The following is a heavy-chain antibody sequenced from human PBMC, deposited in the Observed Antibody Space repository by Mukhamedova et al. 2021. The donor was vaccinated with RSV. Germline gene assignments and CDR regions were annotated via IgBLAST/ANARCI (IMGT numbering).Heavy chain of an antibody. CDR3: ANTGGMGYYYYGMDV. CDR2: ISGSGGST. V-gene: IGHV3-23*01. D-gene: IGHD3-16*01. J-gene: IGHJ6*02. Sequence: GSAISGSGGSTYYADSVKGRFTISRDNSKNTLYLQMNSLRAEDTAVYYCANTGGMGYYYYGMDVWGQGTTVTVSS.